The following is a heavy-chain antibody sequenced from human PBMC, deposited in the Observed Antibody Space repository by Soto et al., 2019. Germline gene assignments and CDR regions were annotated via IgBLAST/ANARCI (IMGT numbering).Heavy chain of an antibody. CDR1: GFNFDDSA. D-gene: IGHD3-22*01. J-gene: IGHJ4*02. CDR3: AKGRSSMIVVVMDY. V-gene: IGHV3-9*01. Sequence: GGSLRLSCVASGFNFDDSAMNWVRQVPGKGLEWVSGITWNSGHILYADSVKGRFTISRDNAKKSLYLELNSLRPEDTALYYCAKGRSSMIVVVMDYWGQGTPVTAPQ. CDR2: ITWNSGHI.